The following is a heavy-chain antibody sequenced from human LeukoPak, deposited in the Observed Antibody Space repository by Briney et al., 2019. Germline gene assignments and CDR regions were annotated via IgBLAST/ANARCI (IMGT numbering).Heavy chain of an antibody. CDR3: ARGDWGSPDYYYMDV. CDR2: IYPSGST. V-gene: IGHV4-59*10. Sequence: PSETLSLTCAVYGGSFSGYYWSWIRQPAGKGLEWIGRIYPSGSTDYNPSLKSRVTISIDTSKNQFSLKQSSVTAADTAVYYCARGDWGSPDYYYMDVWGKGTTVTISS. CDR1: GGSFSGYY. D-gene: IGHD2-21*02. J-gene: IGHJ6*03.